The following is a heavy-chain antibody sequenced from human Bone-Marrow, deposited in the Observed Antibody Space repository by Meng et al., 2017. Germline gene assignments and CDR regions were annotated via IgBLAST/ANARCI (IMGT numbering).Heavy chain of an antibody. CDR1: GYSISSGYY. J-gene: IGHJ5*02. V-gene: IGHV4-38-2*02. CDR2: IYHSGST. Sequence: SETLSLTCAVSGYSISSGYYWGWIRQPPGKGLEWIGSIYHSGSTYYNPSLKSRVTISVDTSKNQFSLKLSSVTAADTAVYYCARDTVTMVRGVIITGLGYNWFDPWGQGTLVTVSS. CDR3: ARDTVTMVRGVIITGLGYNWFDP. D-gene: IGHD3-10*01.